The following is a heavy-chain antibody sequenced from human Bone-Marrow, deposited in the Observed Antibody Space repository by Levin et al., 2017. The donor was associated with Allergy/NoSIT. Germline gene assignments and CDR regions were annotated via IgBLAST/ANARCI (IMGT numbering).Heavy chain of an antibody. D-gene: IGHD6-13*01. J-gene: IGHJ4*02. CDR2: IYPGDSDI. V-gene: IGHV5-51*01. CDR3: ARRGGWGTAANLNYFDY. CDR1: GYSFTTYW. Sequence: KGGESLKISCKGSGYSFTTYWIGWVRQMPGKGLEWMGIIYPGDSDIRYSPSFQGQVTISADRSISTAYLQWSSLKASDTAMYYCARRGGWGTAANLNYFDYWGQGTLVTVSS.